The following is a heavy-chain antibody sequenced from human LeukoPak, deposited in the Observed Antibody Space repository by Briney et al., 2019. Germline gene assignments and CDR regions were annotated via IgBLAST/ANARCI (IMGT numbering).Heavy chain of an antibody. CDR3: AKDDGYSDY. V-gene: IGHV3-30*18. Sequence: PGGSLRLSCAASGFTFSSYGMHWVRQAPGKGLKWVAVISYDGSNKYYADSVKGRFTISRDNSKNTLYLQMNSLRAEDTAVYYCAKDDGYSDYWGQGTLVTVSS. CDR2: ISYDGSNK. J-gene: IGHJ4*02. CDR1: GFTFSSYG.